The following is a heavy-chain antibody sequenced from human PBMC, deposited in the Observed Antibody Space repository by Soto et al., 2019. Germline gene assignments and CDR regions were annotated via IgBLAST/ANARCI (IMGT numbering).Heavy chain of an antibody. CDR2: IVVGSGNT. Sequence: ASVKVSCKASGFTFTSSAVQWVRQARGQRLEWIGWIVVGSGNTNYAQKFQERVTITRDMSTSTAYMELSSLRSEDTAVYYCAADLELYYYYYGMDVWGQGTTVTVSS. CDR1: GFTFTSSA. V-gene: IGHV1-58*01. CDR3: AADLELYYYYYGMDV. J-gene: IGHJ6*02. D-gene: IGHD3-3*01.